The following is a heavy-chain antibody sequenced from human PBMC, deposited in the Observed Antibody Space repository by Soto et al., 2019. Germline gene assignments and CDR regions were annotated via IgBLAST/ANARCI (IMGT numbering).Heavy chain of an antibody. V-gene: IGHV4-31*03. Sequence: QLHLQESGPGLVKPSQTLSLTCTVSGGSISSGTFYWSWFRQHPGKGLEWIGYIYYTGTTYYNPSLRGRLTSSVDKSKNQRYVTLSSVTAADAAVYYGWRLVRVSNVGYPDYWGLGTLVTVCS. CDR3: WRLVRVSNVGYPDY. J-gene: IGHJ4*02. D-gene: IGHD3-22*01. CDR1: GGSISSGTFY. CDR2: IYYTGTT.